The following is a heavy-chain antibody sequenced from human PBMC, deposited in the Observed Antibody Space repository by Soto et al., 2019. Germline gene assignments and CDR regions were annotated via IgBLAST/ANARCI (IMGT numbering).Heavy chain of an antibody. CDR2: IDPSDSYT. Sequence: XESLKISGKGSGYSFASYWISWVRQMPGKGLEGMGRIDPSDSYTNYSPSFQGHVTISADKSISTAYLQWSSLKASDTAMYYCARHNTPHYCSSTSCYRYYYGMDVWGQGTTVTVSS. J-gene: IGHJ6*02. D-gene: IGHD2-2*01. CDR1: GYSFASYW. V-gene: IGHV5-10-1*01. CDR3: ARHNTPHYCSSTSCYRYYYGMDV.